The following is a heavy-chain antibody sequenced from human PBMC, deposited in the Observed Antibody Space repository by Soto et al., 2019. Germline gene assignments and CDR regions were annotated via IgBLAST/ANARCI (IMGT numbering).Heavy chain of an antibody. V-gene: IGHV3-23*01. CDR3: ANSMSPVKGYCSGGSCYRGAYFDY. CDR1: GFTFSSYA. D-gene: IGHD2-15*01. CDR2: ISGSGGST. Sequence: GGSLRLSCAASGFTFSSYAMSWVRQAPGKGLEWVSAISGSGGSTYYADSVKGRFTISRDNSKNTLYLQMNSLRAEDTAVYYCANSMSPVKGYCSGGSCYRGAYFDYWGQGTLVTVSS. J-gene: IGHJ4*02.